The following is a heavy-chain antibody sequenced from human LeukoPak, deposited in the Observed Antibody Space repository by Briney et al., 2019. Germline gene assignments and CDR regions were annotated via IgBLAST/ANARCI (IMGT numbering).Heavy chain of an antibody. Sequence: SSETLSLTCTVSGGSISSYYWSWIRQPPGKGLEWIGYIYYSGSTNYNPSLKSRVTISVDTSKNQFPLKLSSVTAADTPVYYCARVGYSSGLDYWGQGTLVTVSS. CDR3: ARVGYSSGLDY. D-gene: IGHD6-19*01. CDR1: GGSISSYY. V-gene: IGHV4-59*01. J-gene: IGHJ4*02. CDR2: IYYSGST.